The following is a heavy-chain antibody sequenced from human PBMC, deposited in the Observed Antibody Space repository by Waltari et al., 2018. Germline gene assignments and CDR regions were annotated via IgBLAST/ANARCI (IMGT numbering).Heavy chain of an antibody. CDR2: MNPNSGNT. J-gene: IGHJ6*02. D-gene: IGHD3-3*01. Sequence: QVQLVQSGAEVKKPGASVKVSCKASGYTFTSYDINWVRQATGQGLEWMGWMNPNSGNTGYAQKVQGRVTMTRNTSISTAYMELSSLRSEDTAVYYCARGRRIFGVVIIYYYYGMDVWGQGTTVTVSS. V-gene: IGHV1-8*01. CDR1: GYTFTSYD. CDR3: ARGRRIFGVVIIYYYYGMDV.